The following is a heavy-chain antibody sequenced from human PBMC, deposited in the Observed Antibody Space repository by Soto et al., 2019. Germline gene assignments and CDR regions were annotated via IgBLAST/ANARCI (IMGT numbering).Heavy chain of an antibody. Sequence: QVHLVQSGAEVKKPGASVKVSCKGSGYAFTTYGITWVRQAPGQGLEWMGWISAHNGNTNHAQQLQGRVTVTRDTSTSTAYMELRSLRSDDTAVYYCARGSYGDYWGQGALVTVSS. CDR3: ARGSYGDY. D-gene: IGHD1-26*01. V-gene: IGHV1-18*01. CDR1: GYAFTTYG. CDR2: ISAHNGNT. J-gene: IGHJ4*02.